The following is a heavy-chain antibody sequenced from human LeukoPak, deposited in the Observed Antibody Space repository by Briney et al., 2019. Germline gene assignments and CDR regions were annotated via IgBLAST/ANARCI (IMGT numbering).Heavy chain of an antibody. V-gene: IGHV3-23*01. D-gene: IGHD5-18*01. Sequence: GGSLRLSCAASGFTFSSYAMSWVRQAPGKGLEWVSAISGSGGGTYYADSVKGRFTISRDNSKNTLYLQMNTLRAEDTAVYYCATRGYSYGYLPDYWGQGTLVTVSS. CDR2: ISGSGGGT. CDR1: GFTFSSYA. J-gene: IGHJ4*02. CDR3: ATRGYSYGYLPDY.